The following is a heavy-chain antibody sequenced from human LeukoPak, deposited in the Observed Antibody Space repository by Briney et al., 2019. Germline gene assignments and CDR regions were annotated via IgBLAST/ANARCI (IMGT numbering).Heavy chain of an antibody. V-gene: IGHV3-30*04. CDR1: GFTFSNYA. Sequence: GGSLRLSCAASGFTFSNYAMHWVRQAPDKGLEWVAVISYDGSNKYYADSVKGRFTISRDNSKNTLYLQMNRLRAEDTAVYYCARDTYGADYWGQGTLVTVSS. D-gene: IGHD4-17*01. J-gene: IGHJ4*02. CDR2: ISYDGSNK. CDR3: ARDTYGADY.